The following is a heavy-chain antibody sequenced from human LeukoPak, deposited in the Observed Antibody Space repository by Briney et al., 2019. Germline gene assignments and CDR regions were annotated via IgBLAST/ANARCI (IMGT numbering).Heavy chain of an antibody. CDR2: IKQDGSEK. D-gene: IGHD2-15*01. V-gene: IGHV3-7*01. J-gene: IGHJ5*02. CDR1: GFTFSSYW. Sequence: SGGSLRLSCAASGFTFSSYWMSWVRQAPGKGLEWVANIKQDGSEKYYVDSVKGRFTISRDNAKNSLYLQMNSLRAEDTAVYYCARVRLGYCSGGSCYPEWFDPWGQGTLVTVSS. CDR3: ARVRLGYCSGGSCYPEWFDP.